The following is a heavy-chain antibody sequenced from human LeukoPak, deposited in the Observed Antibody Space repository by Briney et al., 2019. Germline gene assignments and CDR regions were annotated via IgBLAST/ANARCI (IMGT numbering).Heavy chain of an antibody. D-gene: IGHD2-2*01. CDR1: GFNFSNYG. CDR3: AKEKGIYCSSIDCSPGMDV. Sequence: PGGSLRLSCAASGFNFSNYGMHWVRQAPGKGLEWVAVISYDGSNKYYADSVKGRFTFSRDNSKNTLYLQMSSLRAEDTAVYYCAKEKGIYCSSIDCSPGMDVWGQGTTVTVSS. V-gene: IGHV3-30*18. CDR2: ISYDGSNK. J-gene: IGHJ6*02.